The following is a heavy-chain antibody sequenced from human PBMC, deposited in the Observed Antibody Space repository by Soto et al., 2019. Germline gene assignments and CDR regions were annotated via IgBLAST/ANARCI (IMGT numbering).Heavy chain of an antibody. J-gene: IGHJ4*02. D-gene: IGHD2-15*01. Sequence: QVQLAESGGGVVQPGRSLRLSCVASAFTFSTYGMHWVRQAPGKGLEWVAVISYDGNSKYYADSVKGRFTTSRDNSKNTLFLQMNSLRAEDTSMYFCAKDDDPYCSGGSCSSAGFDYWGQGTLVTVSS. CDR2: ISYDGNSK. CDR3: AKDDDPYCSGGSCSSAGFDY. V-gene: IGHV3-30*18. CDR1: AFTFSTYG.